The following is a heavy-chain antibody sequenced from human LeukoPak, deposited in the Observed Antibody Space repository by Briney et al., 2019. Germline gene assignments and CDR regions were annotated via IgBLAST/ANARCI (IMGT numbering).Heavy chain of an antibody. V-gene: IGHV4-39*01. D-gene: IGHD3-10*02. CDR1: GGSISSSSYY. Sequence: SETLSLTCTVSGGSISSSSYYWGWIRQPPGKGLEWIGSIYYSGSTYYNPSLKSRVTISVDTSKNQFSLKLSSVTAADTAVYYCARRSYVYYFDYWGQGTLVTVSS. J-gene: IGHJ4*02. CDR3: ARRSYVYYFDY. CDR2: IYYSGST.